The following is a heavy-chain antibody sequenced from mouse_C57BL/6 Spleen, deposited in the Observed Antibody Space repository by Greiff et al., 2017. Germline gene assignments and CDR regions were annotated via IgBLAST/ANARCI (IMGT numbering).Heavy chain of an antibody. CDR1: GYTFTSYD. CDR2: IYPRDGST. Sequence: QVQLQQSGPELVKPGASVKLSCKASGYTFTSYDINWVKQRPGQGLEWIGWIYPRDGSTKYNEKFKGKATLTVDTSSSTAYMELHSLTSEDSAVYFCARGANPSWFAYWGQGTLVTVSA. D-gene: IGHD3-1*01. J-gene: IGHJ3*01. V-gene: IGHV1-85*01. CDR3: ARGANPSWFAY.